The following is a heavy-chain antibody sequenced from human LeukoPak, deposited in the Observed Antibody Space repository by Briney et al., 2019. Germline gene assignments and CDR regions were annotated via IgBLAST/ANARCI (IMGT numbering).Heavy chain of an antibody. CDR2: MNPNSGNT. CDR3: ARDYVLAAAGY. V-gene: IGHV1-8*01. CDR1: GYTFTSYD. D-gene: IGHD6-13*01. J-gene: IGHJ4*02. Sequence: ASVKVSCKASGYTFTSYDINWVRQAAGQGLEWMGWMNPNSGNTGYAQKFQGRVTMTRNTSISTAYKELSSLRSEDTAVYYCARDYVLAAAGYWGQGTLVTVSS.